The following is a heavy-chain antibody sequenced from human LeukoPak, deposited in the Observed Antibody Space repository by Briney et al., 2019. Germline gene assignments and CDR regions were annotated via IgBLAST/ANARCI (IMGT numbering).Heavy chain of an antibody. CDR1: GFTFNNYN. V-gene: IGHV3-48*01. CDR2: ISSSSSTI. J-gene: IGHJ4*02. D-gene: IGHD2-2*01. CDR3: ARGGVPAALDY. Sequence: GGSLRLSCAASGFTFNNYNMNWVRQAPGKGLEWVSYISSSSSTIYYADSVKGRFTISRDNAKNSLYLQMNSLRVEDTAVYYCARGGVPAALDYWGQGTLVTVSS.